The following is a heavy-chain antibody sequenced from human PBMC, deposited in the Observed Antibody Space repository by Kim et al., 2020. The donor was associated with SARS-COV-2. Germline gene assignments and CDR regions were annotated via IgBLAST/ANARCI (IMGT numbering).Heavy chain of an antibody. J-gene: IGHJ3*02. CDR3: GRGDIGYCSSTTCTDAFDI. CDR2: INAGDGKT. CDR1: GFTFTKFV. Sequence: ASVKVSCKASGFTFTKFVIHWVRQAPGQRLEWMGWINAGDGKTKYSQKFQGRVTITRDSSASAAYMELSSLRSEDTAIYYCGRGDIGYCSSTTCTDAFDIWGQGTLVTVSS. D-gene: IGHD2-2*01. V-gene: IGHV1-3*01.